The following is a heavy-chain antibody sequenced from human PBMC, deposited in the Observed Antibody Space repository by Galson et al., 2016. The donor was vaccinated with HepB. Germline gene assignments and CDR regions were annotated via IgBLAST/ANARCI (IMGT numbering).Heavy chain of an antibody. CDR1: GYSFTAYY. D-gene: IGHD3-22*01. CDR2: INPNSGGT. Sequence: SVKVSCKASGYSFTAYYVHWVRQAPGQGLEWMGWINPNSGGTKYAQKFQGWVTMTSDATTSTAYLELSGLKSDDSAVYYCAIDRLFFHDTSDAGLDYWGQGTLVTVSS. J-gene: IGHJ4*02. CDR3: AIDRLFFHDTSDAGLDY. V-gene: IGHV1-2*04.